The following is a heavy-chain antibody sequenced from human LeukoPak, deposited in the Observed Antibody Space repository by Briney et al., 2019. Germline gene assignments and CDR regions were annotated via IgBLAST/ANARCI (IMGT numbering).Heavy chain of an antibody. CDR1: GGTFSSYA. J-gene: IGHJ4*02. D-gene: IGHD6-6*01. V-gene: IGHV1-69*01. CDR3: ARAVIAARPGKEYYFDY. CDR2: IIPIFGTA. Sequence: SVKVSCKASGGTFSSYAISWVRQAPGQGLEWMGGIIPIFGTANYAQKFQGRVTITADESTSTAYMELSSLRSEDTAVYYCARAVIAARPGKEYYFDYWGQGTLVTVSS.